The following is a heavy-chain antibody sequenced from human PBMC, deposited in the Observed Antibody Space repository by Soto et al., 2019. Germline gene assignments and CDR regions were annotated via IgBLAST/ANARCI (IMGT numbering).Heavy chain of an antibody. D-gene: IGHD6-19*01. V-gene: IGHV3-73*01. J-gene: IGHJ6*02. CDR3: AGVAGTLGTYYYYGMDV. CDR2: IRSKANSYAT. CDR1: GFTFSGSA. Sequence: GGSLRLSCAASGFTFSGSAMHWVRQASGKGLEWVGRIRSKANSYATAYAASVKGRFTISRDDSKNTAYLQMNSLKTEDTAVYYCAGVAGTLGTYYYYGMDVWGQGTTVTVSS.